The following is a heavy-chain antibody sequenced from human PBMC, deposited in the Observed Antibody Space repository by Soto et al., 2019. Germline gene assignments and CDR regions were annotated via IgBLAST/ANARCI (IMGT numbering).Heavy chain of an antibody. J-gene: IGHJ4*02. D-gene: IGHD2-15*01. CDR3: ARNLVVVAAYYFDY. Sequence: QVQLVQSGAEVKKPGASVKVSCKASGYTFTSYYMHWVRQAPGQGLEWMGLINPSGGSTSYAQKFRGRVTMTRDTSTSIVYMELSSLRSEDTAVYYCARNLVVVAAYYFDYWGQGTLVTVSS. CDR2: INPSGGST. V-gene: IGHV1-46*01. CDR1: GYTFTSYY.